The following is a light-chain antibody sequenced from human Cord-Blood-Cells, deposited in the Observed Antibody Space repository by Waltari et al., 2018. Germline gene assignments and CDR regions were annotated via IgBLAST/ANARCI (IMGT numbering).Light chain of an antibody. CDR3: QQYNSYPYT. V-gene: IGKV1-5*03. J-gene: IGKJ2*01. CDR1: QSISSW. Sequence: DIQMTQSPSTLSASIGDRVTITCRASQSISSWLAWYQQKPGKAPKLLIYKASSLESGVPSRFSGSGSGTEFTLTISSLQPDDFATYYCQQYNSYPYTFGQGTKLEIK. CDR2: KAS.